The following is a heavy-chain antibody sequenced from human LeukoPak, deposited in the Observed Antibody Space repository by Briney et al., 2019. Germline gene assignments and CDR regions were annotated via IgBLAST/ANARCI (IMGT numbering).Heavy chain of an antibody. J-gene: IGHJ6*03. V-gene: IGHV4-59*01. D-gene: IGHD5-24*01. CDR1: GGSISSYY. CDR3: ARRRDGYNLYYYYYMDV. CDR2: THYSGST. Sequence: PSETLSLTCTVSGGSISSYYWSWIRQPPGKGLEWIGYTHYSGSTNYNPSLKSRVTISVDTSKNQFSMNLNSVTTADTAVYYCARRRDGYNLYYYYYMDVWGKGTTVTVSS.